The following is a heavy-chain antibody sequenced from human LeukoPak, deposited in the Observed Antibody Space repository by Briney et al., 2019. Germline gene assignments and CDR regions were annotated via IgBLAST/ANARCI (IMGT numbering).Heavy chain of an antibody. V-gene: IGHV4-39*01. CDR2: IYYSGST. CDR1: GGSISSSSYY. J-gene: IGHJ4*02. CDR3: ARGPGPADDGGGYCFDY. D-gene: IGHD3-22*01. Sequence: SETLSLTCTVSGGSISSSSYYWGWIRQPPGKGLEWIGSIYYSGSTYYNPSLKSRVTISVDTSKNQFSLKLSSVTAADTAVYYCARGPGPADDGGGYCFDYWGQGTLVTVSS.